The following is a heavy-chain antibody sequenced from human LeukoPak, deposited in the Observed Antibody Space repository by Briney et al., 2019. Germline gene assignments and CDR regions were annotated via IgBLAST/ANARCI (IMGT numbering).Heavy chain of an antibody. Sequence: SETLSLTCIISGGSISDYYWGWIRQPPGKGLEWIGYVHSNGDTDYNPSLKSRVTISVDTSKNQFSLKLSSVTAADTAVYYCARGHSYGYVWFDYWGQGTLVTVSS. V-gene: IGHV4-59*01. CDR1: GGSISDYY. D-gene: IGHD5-18*01. J-gene: IGHJ4*02. CDR2: VHSNGDT. CDR3: ARGHSYGYVWFDY.